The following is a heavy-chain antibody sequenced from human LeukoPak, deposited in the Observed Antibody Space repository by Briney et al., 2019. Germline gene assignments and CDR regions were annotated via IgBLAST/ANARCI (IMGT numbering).Heavy chain of an antibody. CDR1: GFTFSNYA. CDR3: ARDFYGGRTEYYFDS. V-gene: IGHV3-23*01. J-gene: IGHJ4*02. D-gene: IGHD4-23*01. Sequence: GGSLRLSCAASGFTFSNYAMSWGRRAPGKGLEGVSAISGSGGTTNFADSVKGRFTISRDNSKNTLYLQLNSLRVDDTAVYYCARDFYGGRTEYYFDSWGQGTLVTVSS. CDR2: ISGSGGTT.